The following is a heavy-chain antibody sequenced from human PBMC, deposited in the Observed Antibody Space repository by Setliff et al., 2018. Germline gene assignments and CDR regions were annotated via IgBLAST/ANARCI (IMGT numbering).Heavy chain of an antibody. D-gene: IGHD1-20*01. CDR3: ARYNWNTNWFDP. CDR1: GYTFTGYY. V-gene: IGHV1-3*01. Sequence: GASVKVSCKASGYTFTGYYMHWVRQAPGQRLEWMGWINAANENTQYSKKFQGRLTITRDTSANTAYMELSSLRSEDTALYYCARYNWNTNWFDPWGQGTLVTSPQ. CDR2: INAANENT. J-gene: IGHJ5*02.